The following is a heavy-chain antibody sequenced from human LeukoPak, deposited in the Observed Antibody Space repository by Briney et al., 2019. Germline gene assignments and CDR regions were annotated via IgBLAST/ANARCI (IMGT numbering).Heavy chain of an antibody. V-gene: IGHV1-18*01. CDR3: ARDGSGTWGDY. CDR1: GYTFPSYG. D-gene: IGHD3-3*01. Sequence: ASVKVSCKASGYTFPSYGISGVRQAPGQGLEWMGWISAYNGDTNYAQKVKGRVTMTTDTSTSTAYMELRSLRSDDTAVYYCARDGSGTWGDYWGQGTLVTVSS. J-gene: IGHJ4*02. CDR2: ISAYNGDT.